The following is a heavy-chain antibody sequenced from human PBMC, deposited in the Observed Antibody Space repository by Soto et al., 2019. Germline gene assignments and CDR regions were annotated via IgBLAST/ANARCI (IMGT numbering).Heavy chain of an antibody. CDR3: AHTWGLPFDY. Sequence: QITLKESGPTLVEPTQTLTLTCTYSGFSLRTTGVGVGWIRQPPGKALEWLGIIYWNDDKRYSPSLKNRFTLTSDISKSQVVLKMTNMDPVDTATYYCAHTWGLPFDYWGQGTLVIVSS. CDR2: IYWNDDK. J-gene: IGHJ4*02. V-gene: IGHV2-5*01. D-gene: IGHD3-16*01. CDR1: GFSLRTTGVG.